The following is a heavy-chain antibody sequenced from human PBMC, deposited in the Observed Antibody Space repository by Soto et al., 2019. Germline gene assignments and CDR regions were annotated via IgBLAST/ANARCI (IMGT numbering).Heavy chain of an antibody. CDR2: MNPNSGNT. J-gene: IGHJ6*02. Sequence: QVQLVQSGAEVKKPGASVKVSCKASGYTFTSYDINWVRQATGQGLEWMGWMNPNSGNTGYAQKFQGRVTMTRNTSISIAYMEMGSLRSEVTAVYYCARICCSERGCYGMDVWGQGTTVTVSS. CDR3: ARICCSERGCYGMDV. V-gene: IGHV1-8*01. CDR1: GYTFTSYD. D-gene: IGHD1-1*01.